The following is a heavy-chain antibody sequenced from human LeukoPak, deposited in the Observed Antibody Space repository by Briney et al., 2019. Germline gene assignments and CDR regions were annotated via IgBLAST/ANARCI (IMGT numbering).Heavy chain of an antibody. D-gene: IGHD6-19*01. CDR2: INNSGTT. CDR1: GGSISSHY. CDR3: ARVAGAGWGCLDY. V-gene: IGHV4-4*07. J-gene: IGHJ4*02. Sequence: SETLSLTCTVSGGSISSHYWSWIRQPAGKGPEWIGRINNSGTTIYNPSLTGRATMSVDTTKNQISLKLKSVTVADTAVYYCARVAGAGWGCLDYWGQGTLVTVSS.